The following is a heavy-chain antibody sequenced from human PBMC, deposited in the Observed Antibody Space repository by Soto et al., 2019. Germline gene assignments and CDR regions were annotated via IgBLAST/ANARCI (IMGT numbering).Heavy chain of an antibody. V-gene: IGHV4-31*03. Sequence: SETLSLTCTVSGGSISSGGYYWSWVRQHPGKGLEWIGYIYYSGSTYYNPSLKSRVTISVDTSKNQFSLKLSSVTAADTAVYYCAREAMTGNWFDPWSQGTLVTVSS. J-gene: IGHJ5*02. CDR2: IYYSGST. CDR1: GGSISSGGYY. D-gene: IGHD1-20*01. CDR3: AREAMTGNWFDP.